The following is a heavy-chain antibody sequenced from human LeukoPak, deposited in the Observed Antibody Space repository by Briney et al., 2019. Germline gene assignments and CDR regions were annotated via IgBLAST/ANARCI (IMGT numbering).Heavy chain of an antibody. CDR2: ISWNSGTI. J-gene: IGHJ4*02. Sequence: GGSLRLSCAASGCTFDADAMHWVGQAPGKGLEWVSGISWNSGTIGYADSVKGRFTISRDNAKNSLYLRMNSLRDEDTALYYCAKDMGAARTFFDYWGQGTLVTVSS. D-gene: IGHD6-6*01. V-gene: IGHV3-9*01. CDR1: GCTFDADA. CDR3: AKDMGAARTFFDY.